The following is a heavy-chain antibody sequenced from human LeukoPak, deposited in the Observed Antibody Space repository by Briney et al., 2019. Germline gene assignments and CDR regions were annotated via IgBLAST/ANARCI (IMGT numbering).Heavy chain of an antibody. CDR3: AKYGPQDSGSSHFDY. Sequence: GGALRLSCAASGFTFSSYAMSWVRQAPGKGLEWVSAIRDSGSSTHYADSVKGRFTTSRDNSKNALFLQMNSLRAEDTAIYYCAKYGPQDSGSSHFDYWGQGALVTVSS. V-gene: IGHV3-23*01. CDR1: GFTFSSYA. CDR2: IRDSGSST. D-gene: IGHD1-26*01. J-gene: IGHJ4*02.